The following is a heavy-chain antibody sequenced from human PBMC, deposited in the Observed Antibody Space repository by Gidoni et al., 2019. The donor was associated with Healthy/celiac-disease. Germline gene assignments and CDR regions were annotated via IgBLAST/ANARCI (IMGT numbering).Heavy chain of an antibody. CDR2: IDWDDDK. Sequence: QVTLRESGPALVKPTQTLTLTCTCDGVSLSTSGMCVSWIRQPPGKALEWLALIDWDDDKYYSTSLKTRLTISKDTSKNQVVLTMTNMDPVDTATYYCARIQGGYSYGPEGMDVWGQGTTVTVSS. CDR3: ARIQGGYSYGPEGMDV. V-gene: IGHV2-70*01. D-gene: IGHD5-18*01. J-gene: IGHJ6*02. CDR1: GVSLSTSGMC.